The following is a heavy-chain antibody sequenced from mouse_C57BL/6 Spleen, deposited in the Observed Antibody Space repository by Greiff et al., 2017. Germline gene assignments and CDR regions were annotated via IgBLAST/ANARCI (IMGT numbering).Heavy chain of an antibody. CDR1: GYTFTSYG. J-gene: IGHJ2*01. Sequence: VQLQQSGAELARPGASVKLSCKASGYTFTSYGISWVKQRTGQGLEWIGEIYPRSGNTYYNEKFKGKATLTADKSSSTAYMELRSLTSEDSAVYFCAREGVNWHYFDYWGQGTTLTVSS. V-gene: IGHV1-81*01. CDR3: AREGVNWHYFDY. CDR2: IYPRSGNT. D-gene: IGHD4-1*01.